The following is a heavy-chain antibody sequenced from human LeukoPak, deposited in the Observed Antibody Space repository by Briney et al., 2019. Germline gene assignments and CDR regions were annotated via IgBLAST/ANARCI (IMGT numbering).Heavy chain of an antibody. Sequence: GGSLRLSCAASGFTFSSYAMSWVRQAPGKGLEWVSAISGSGGSTYYADSVKGRFTISRDNSKNTLYLQMNSPRAEDTAVYYCAKDYIQIWHPPLDYWGQGTLVTVSS. J-gene: IGHJ4*02. CDR1: GFTFSSYA. CDR3: AKDYIQIWHPPLDY. D-gene: IGHD5-18*01. CDR2: ISGSGGST. V-gene: IGHV3-23*01.